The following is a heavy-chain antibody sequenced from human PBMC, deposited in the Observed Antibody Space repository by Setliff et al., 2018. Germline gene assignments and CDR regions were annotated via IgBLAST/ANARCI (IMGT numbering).Heavy chain of an antibody. D-gene: IGHD2-15*01. V-gene: IGHV4-39*07. CDR1: GGSTSSSSYY. Sequence: PSETLSLTCTVSGGSTSSSSYYWGWIRQPPGKGQECIGRRYYSGRTYYNPSLKSRVTISVDTSQNQFSLKLSPATAADTTVYYCARESAYCSGGSCYFLGVVGFDHWGQGTLVTVSS. CDR3: ARESAYCSGGSCYFLGVVGFDH. J-gene: IGHJ5*02. CDR2: RYYSGRT.